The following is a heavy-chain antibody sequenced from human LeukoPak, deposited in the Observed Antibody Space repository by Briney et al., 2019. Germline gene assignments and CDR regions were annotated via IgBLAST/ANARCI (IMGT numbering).Heavy chain of an antibody. D-gene: IGHD1-26*01. J-gene: IGHJ4*02. V-gene: IGHV3-49*04. CDR3: SRCATNSCTFDY. CDR1: GFTFGDYT. Sequence: PGRSLRLSCTGSGFTFGDYTMSWVRQAPGKGLEWVGFIRSKTYGGITEYAASGKGRFTISRDDSKSIAYLQMNSLKTEDTAVYYCSRCATNSCTFDYWGQGTLVTVSS. CDR2: IRSKTYGGIT.